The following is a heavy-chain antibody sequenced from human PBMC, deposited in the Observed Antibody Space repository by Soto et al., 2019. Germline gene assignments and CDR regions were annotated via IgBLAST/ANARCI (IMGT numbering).Heavy chain of an antibody. CDR2: INPSGGHT. Sequence: QVQLMQSGAEVKKPGASVKVSCKASGNTFTNYYIHWVRQAPGQGLEWMGTINPSGGHTTYSQNFLGRGTMARDTSTSTPYSELTSLTSADPAVYYCARGGHVVVVTAAFDYWGQGTLVTVSS. J-gene: IGHJ4*02. D-gene: IGHD2-21*02. CDR1: GNTFTNYY. CDR3: ARGGHVVVVTAAFDY. V-gene: IGHV1-46*01.